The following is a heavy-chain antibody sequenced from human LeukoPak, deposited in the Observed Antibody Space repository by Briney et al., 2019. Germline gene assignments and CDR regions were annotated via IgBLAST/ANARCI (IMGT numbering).Heavy chain of an antibody. J-gene: IGHJ5*02. Sequence: PSETLSLTCTVSGGSVSSGSYYWSWIRQPPGKGLEWIGYIYYSGSTNYNPFLKSRVTISVDTSKNQFSLKLSSVTAADTAVYYCARVGVLRWFDPWGQGTLVTVSS. V-gene: IGHV4-61*01. CDR3: ARVGVLRWFDP. CDR1: GGSVSSGSYY. D-gene: IGHD3-10*01. CDR2: IYYSGST.